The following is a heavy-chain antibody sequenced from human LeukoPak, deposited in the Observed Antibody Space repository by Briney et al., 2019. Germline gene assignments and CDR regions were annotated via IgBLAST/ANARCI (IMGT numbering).Heavy chain of an antibody. V-gene: IGHV3-11*03. CDR2: ISSSSSYT. Sequence: PGKSLRLSCAASGFTFSDYSMTWIRQAPGKGLEWVSYISSSSSYTNYADSVKGRSTISRDNAKNSLYLQMNSLRAEDTAVYYCARRVNTWFDPWGQGTLVTVSS. CDR1: GFTFSDYS. J-gene: IGHJ5*02. D-gene: IGHD2-8*01. CDR3: ARRVNTWFDP.